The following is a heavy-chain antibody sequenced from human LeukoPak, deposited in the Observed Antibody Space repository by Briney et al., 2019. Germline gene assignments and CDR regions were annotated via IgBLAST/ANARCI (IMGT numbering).Heavy chain of an antibody. D-gene: IGHD3-10*01. J-gene: IGHJ4*02. CDR3: AGRRGFDY. Sequence: GGSLRLSCAASGFTFSSYAMHWVRQAPGKGLEWVSVIYSGGSTYYADSVKGRFTISRDNSKNTLYLQMNSLRAEDTAVYYCAGRRGFDYWGQGTLVTVSS. V-gene: IGHV3-53*01. CDR1: GFTFSSYA. CDR2: IYSGGST.